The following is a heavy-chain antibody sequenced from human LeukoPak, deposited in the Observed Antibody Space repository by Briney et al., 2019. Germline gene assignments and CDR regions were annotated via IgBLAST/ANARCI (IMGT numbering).Heavy chain of an antibody. V-gene: IGHV3-74*01. CDR3: ATKQWLAPPPDS. CDR1: GFTFSKYW. D-gene: IGHD6-19*01. CDR2: INTDGTVT. J-gene: IGHJ4*02. Sequence: PGGSLRLSCAASGFTFSKYWMLWVRQAPGKGLESVSRINTDGTVTTYAGSVKGRFTVSRDNADNTMFLQMNRVRDEDTAVYYCATKQWLAPPPDSWGQGTPVTVSS.